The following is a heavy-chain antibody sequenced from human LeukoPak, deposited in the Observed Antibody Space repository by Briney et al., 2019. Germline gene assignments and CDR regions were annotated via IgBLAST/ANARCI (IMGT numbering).Heavy chain of an antibody. CDR1: GFTFSGYP. J-gene: IGHJ3*02. V-gene: IGHV3-30-3*02. Sequence: GGSLRLSCAASGFTFSGYPIHWVRQAPGKGLEWVAVISYDGSNKYYADSVKGRFTVSRDNSKNMVYLQMNSLRAEDTAVYYCAKDLRNIRTLVDLQMIWGQGTLVIVSS. CDR2: ISYDGSNK. D-gene: IGHD2-8*02. CDR3: AKDLRNIRTLVDLQMI.